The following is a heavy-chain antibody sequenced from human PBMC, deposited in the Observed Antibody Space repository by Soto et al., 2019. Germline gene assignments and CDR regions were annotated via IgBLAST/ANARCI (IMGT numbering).Heavy chain of an antibody. V-gene: IGHV1-18*01. Sequence: QVQLEQSGPEVKKPGASVKVSCKTSGYTFTSYGISWVRQAPGQGLEWMGWITTDKGKTTYAQKFQGRVTMTTDTSTSTAYMELRSLRSDDTAVYYCATRSPAFDYWGQGTLVTVSS. CDR2: ITTDKGKT. J-gene: IGHJ4*02. CDR3: ATRSPAFDY. CDR1: GYTFTSYG.